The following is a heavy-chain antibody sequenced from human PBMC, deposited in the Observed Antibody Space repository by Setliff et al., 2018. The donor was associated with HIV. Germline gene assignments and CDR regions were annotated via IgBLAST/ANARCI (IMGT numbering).Heavy chain of an antibody. CDR1: GGSISSTSYY. CDR3: AKSIVGGTTHAFDL. V-gene: IGHV4-39*01. D-gene: IGHD1-26*01. J-gene: IGHJ3*01. CDR2: IYYSGST. Sequence: PSETLSLTCTVSGGSISSTSYYWSWIRQPPGKGLEWIGDIYYSGSTYYNPSLKSRVTISVDTSKNQFSLKLNSVTAADTAVYYCAKSIVGGTTHAFDLWGQGTMVTVSS.